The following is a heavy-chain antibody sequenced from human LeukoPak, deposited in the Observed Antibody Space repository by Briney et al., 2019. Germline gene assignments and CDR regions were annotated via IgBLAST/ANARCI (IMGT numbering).Heavy chain of an antibody. CDR3: ARGRSPGAYYYYMDV. D-gene: IGHD2-15*01. CDR1: GYTFTSYD. J-gene: IGHJ6*03. V-gene: IGHV1-8*01. Sequence: ASVKVSCKASGYTFTSYDINWVRQATGQGLEWMGWMNPNSGNTGYAQRFQGRVTMTRNTSISTAYMELSSLRSEDTAVYYCARGRSPGAYYYYMDVWGKGITVTVSS. CDR2: MNPNSGNT.